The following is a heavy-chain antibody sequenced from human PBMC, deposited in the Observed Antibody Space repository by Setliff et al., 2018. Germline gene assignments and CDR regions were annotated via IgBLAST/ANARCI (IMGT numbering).Heavy chain of an antibody. CDR2: IKQDGSEK. Sequence: PGGSLRLSCAASGFSFSNYWMSWVRQAPGKGLEWVANIKQDGSEKYYVDSVKGRFTISRDNAKNSLYLQMNSLRAEDTAVYYCARVSAVKYYDFWSGYYAFDYWGQGTLVTVSS. D-gene: IGHD3-3*01. V-gene: IGHV3-7*01. J-gene: IGHJ4*02. CDR1: GFSFSNYW. CDR3: ARVSAVKYYDFWSGYYAFDY.